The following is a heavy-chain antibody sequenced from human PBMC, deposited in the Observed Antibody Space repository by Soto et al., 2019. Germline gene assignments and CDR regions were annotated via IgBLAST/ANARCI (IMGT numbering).Heavy chain of an antibody. CDR1: GDSISSGGYH. V-gene: IGHV4-31*03. CDR2: IYYSGDT. Sequence: QVQLQESGPGLVKPSQTLSLTCTVSGDSISSGGYHWSWIRQHPGKGLEWIGYIYYSGDTYYNPSLKSRGTISVDTSKNQFSLKLSSVTAADPAVYYCARGGYSSSWPFDYWGQGTLVTVSS. CDR3: ARGGYSSSWPFDY. J-gene: IGHJ4*02. D-gene: IGHD6-13*01.